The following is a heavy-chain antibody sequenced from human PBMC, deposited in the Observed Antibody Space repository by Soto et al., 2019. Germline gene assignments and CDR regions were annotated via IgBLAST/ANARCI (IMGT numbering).Heavy chain of an antibody. J-gene: IGHJ5*02. V-gene: IGHV4-39*01. D-gene: IGHD3-10*01. CDR2: IYYSGST. Sequence: SETLSLTCTVSGGSISGSCYDWGWNRPGKGKGLEWIGSIYYSGSTYYNPSLKGRITISVDTSKNQFSLKLSSVTAADTAVYYCARRVDDVISYWNWFDPWGQGTLVTVSS. CDR1: GGSISGSCYD. CDR3: ARRVDDVISYWNWFDP.